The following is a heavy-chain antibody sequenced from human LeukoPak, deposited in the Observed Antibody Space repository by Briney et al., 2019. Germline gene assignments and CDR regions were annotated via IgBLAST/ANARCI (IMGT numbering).Heavy chain of an antibody. CDR1: GFTIGNHG. D-gene: IGHD2/OR15-2a*01. V-gene: IGHV3-30*03. Sequence: GGSLRLSCAVSGFTIGNHGMHWVRQAPGKGLEWGAMISHNGGSAYYGDSLKGRLNIFREDANNTLYLQMKSLRAEDTAVYYCSREGPRGNSQFDYWGQGTLVTVSS. CDR3: SREGPRGNSQFDY. CDR2: ISHNGGSA. J-gene: IGHJ4*02.